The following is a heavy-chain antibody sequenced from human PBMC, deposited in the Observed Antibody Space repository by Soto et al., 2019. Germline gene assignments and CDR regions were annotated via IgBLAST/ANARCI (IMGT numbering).Heavy chain of an antibody. D-gene: IGHD3-10*01. CDR3: ARGQRWRQFGAPGSH. CDR2: IYYSGST. Sequence: LSLTCTVSGDSISSGDYYWSWIRQPPGKGLEWVGYIYYSGSTYYNPSLKSRITISVDTSKNQFSLKLSSVTATDTAVYYCARGQRWRQFGAPGSHWGQGTLVTVSS. CDR1: GDSISSGDYY. J-gene: IGHJ4*02. V-gene: IGHV4-30-4*01.